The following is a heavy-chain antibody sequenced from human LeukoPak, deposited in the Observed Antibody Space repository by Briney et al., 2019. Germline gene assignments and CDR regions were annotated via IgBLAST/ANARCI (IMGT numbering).Heavy chain of an antibody. CDR3: ATGTQSGSSPFDY. Sequence: GGSLRLSCAASGFTFSSYAMTWVRQAPGRGLEWVSAISPSSVSTYYADSVKGRFTISRDNSKSTLYLQMNSLRAEDTARYYCATGTQSGSSPFDYWGQGTLVTVSS. J-gene: IGHJ4*02. V-gene: IGHV3-23*01. CDR2: ISPSSVST. D-gene: IGHD1-26*01. CDR1: GFTFSSYA.